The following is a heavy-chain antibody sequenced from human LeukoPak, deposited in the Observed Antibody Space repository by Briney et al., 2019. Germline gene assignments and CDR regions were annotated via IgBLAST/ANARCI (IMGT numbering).Heavy chain of an antibody. Sequence: SETLSLTCTGSGGSISSYYWSWLRQPPGKGLEWIGYIYYSGTTSYNPSLKSRVTISVDTSKNQFSLKLSSVTAADTAVHYCARGYSGSYGRFDYWGQGTLVTVSS. CDR2: IYYSGTT. CDR1: GGSISSYY. D-gene: IGHD1-26*01. J-gene: IGHJ4*02. V-gene: IGHV4-59*01. CDR3: ARGYSGSYGRFDY.